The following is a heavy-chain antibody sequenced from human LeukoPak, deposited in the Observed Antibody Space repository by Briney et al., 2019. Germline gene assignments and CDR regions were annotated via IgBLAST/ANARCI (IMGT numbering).Heavy chain of an antibody. Sequence: ASVTVSCKAFGYTFTSYGISWVRQAPGQGLEWMGWISAYNGNTNYAQKLQGRVTMTTDTSTSTAYMELRSLRSDDTAVYYCAREEQQLPQYYFDYWGQGTLVTVSS. J-gene: IGHJ4*02. CDR3: AREEQQLPQYYFDY. CDR1: GYTFTSYG. D-gene: IGHD6-13*01. V-gene: IGHV1-18*01. CDR2: ISAYNGNT.